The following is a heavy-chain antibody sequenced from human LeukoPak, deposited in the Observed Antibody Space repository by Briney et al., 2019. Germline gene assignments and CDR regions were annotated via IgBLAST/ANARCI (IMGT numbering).Heavy chain of an antibody. CDR1: GFTVSSSY. CDR2: IYSGGST. J-gene: IGHJ4*02. Sequence: GGSLRLSCAASGFTVSSSYVSWVRQAPGKGLEWISVIYSGGSTYYADSVKGRFTISRDNSKNTLYLQMNSLRAEDTAVYYCARGLRLRHRLRLDATYYFDYWGQGTLVTVSS. CDR3: ARGLRLRHRLRLDATYYFDY. V-gene: IGHV3-53*01. D-gene: IGHD4-17*01.